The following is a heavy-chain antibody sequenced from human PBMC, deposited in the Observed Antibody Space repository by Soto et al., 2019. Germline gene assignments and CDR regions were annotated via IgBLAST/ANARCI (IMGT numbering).Heavy chain of an antibody. Sequence: QVQLVQSGAEVKKPGASVKVACKASGYTFTSYAMHWVRQAPGQRLEGMGRINAGNGNTKYSQKFQGRVTITRDTAAGTAYMEPSSLRSEDTAVYYCARGYGGPIGWFDPWGQGTLGTVSS. D-gene: IGHD3-16*01. CDR3: ARGYGGPIGWFDP. J-gene: IGHJ5*02. CDR2: INAGNGNT. CDR1: GYTFTSYA. V-gene: IGHV1-3*01.